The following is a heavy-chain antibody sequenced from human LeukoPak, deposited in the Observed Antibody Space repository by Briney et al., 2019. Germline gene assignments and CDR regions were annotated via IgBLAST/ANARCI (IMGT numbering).Heavy chain of an antibody. J-gene: IGHJ6*03. CDR2: ISAYNGNT. V-gene: IGHV1-18*01. Sequence: ASVKVSCKASGYTFTSYGISWVRQAPGQGLEWMGWISAYNGNTNYAQKLQGRVTMTTDTSTITAYMELRSLRSDDTAVYYCARSGGGRGPGYYYMDVWGKGTTVTVSS. D-gene: IGHD2-15*01. CDR3: ARSGGGRGPGYYYMDV. CDR1: GYTFTSYG.